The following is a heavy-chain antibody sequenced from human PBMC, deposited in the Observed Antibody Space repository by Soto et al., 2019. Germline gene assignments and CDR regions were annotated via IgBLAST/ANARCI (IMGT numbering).Heavy chain of an antibody. V-gene: IGHV4-31*03. CDR1: VGSISSGGYY. Sequence: TLSLTCSVSVGSISSGGYYWSWIRQHPGKGLEWIGYIYYSGSTYYNPSLKSRVTISVDTSKNQFSLKLSSVTAADTAVYYCARSSKAVAPFDYWGQGTLVTVSS. D-gene: IGHD6-19*01. J-gene: IGHJ4*02. CDR2: IYYSGST. CDR3: ARSSKAVAPFDY.